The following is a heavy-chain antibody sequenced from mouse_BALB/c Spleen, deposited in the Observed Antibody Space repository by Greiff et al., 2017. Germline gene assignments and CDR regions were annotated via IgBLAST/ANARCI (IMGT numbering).Heavy chain of an antibody. J-gene: IGHJ2*01. CDR1: GFTFSSFG. D-gene: IGHD4-1*01. CDR3: ARSAGTHYFDY. Sequence: DVKLVESGGGLVQPGGSRKLSCAASGFTFSSFGMHWVRQAPEKGLEWVAYISSGSSTIYYADTVKGRFTISRDNPKNTLFLQMTSLRSEDTAMYYCARSAGTHYFDYWGQGTTLTVSS. V-gene: IGHV5-17*02. CDR2: ISSGSSTI.